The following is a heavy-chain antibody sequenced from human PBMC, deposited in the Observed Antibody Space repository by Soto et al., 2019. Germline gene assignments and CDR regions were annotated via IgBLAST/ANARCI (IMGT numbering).Heavy chain of an antibody. CDR2: IIPIFGTA. Sequence: SVKVSCKASGGTFSSYAISWVRQAPGQGLEWMGGIIPIFGTANYAQKFQGRVTITADKSTSTAYMELSSPRSEDTAVYYCARVPLGGKAAAGTFDPWGQGTLVTVSS. CDR1: GGTFSSYA. J-gene: IGHJ5*02. V-gene: IGHV1-69*06. D-gene: IGHD6-13*01. CDR3: ARVPLGGKAAAGTFDP.